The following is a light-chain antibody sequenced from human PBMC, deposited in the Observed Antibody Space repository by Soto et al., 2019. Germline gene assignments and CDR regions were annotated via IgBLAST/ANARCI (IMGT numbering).Light chain of an antibody. J-gene: IGKJ1*01. V-gene: IGKV1-5*03. Sequence: DIYMTQSPSTLSASVGDRVTIICRASQRISSWLAWYQQKPGKAPKLLIYEASTLESGVPSRFSGSGSGTEFTLTISSLQPDDFATYYCQQYNSYSFGQGTKVDIK. CDR2: EAS. CDR3: QQYNSYS. CDR1: QRISSW.